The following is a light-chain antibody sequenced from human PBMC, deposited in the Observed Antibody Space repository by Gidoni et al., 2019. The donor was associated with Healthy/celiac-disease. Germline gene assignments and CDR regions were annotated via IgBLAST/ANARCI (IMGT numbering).Light chain of an antibody. Sequence: IVITQSPATLSVSPGERATLSCRASQSVSSNLAWYQQKPGQAPRLLIYGASTRATGIPARFSGSGSWTEFTLTISSLQSEDFAVYYCQQYNNWPRGTFGQGTKVEIK. J-gene: IGKJ1*01. V-gene: IGKV3-15*01. CDR1: QSVSSN. CDR2: GAS. CDR3: QQYNNWPRGT.